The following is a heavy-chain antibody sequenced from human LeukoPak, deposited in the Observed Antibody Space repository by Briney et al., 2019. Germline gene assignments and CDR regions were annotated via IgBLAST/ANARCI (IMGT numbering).Heavy chain of an antibody. Sequence: SQTLSLTCAISGDSVSSNSASWSWTRQSPSRGLEWLGRTYYRSKWCTEYGVSVGSRMTINVDTSKNHFSLQLNSVTPEDTAVYYCARDLLVTTGYALGYWGQGTLVTVSS. CDR1: GDSVSSNSAS. CDR3: ARDLLVTTGYALGY. CDR2: TYYRSKWCT. D-gene: IGHD1-1*01. V-gene: IGHV6-1*01. J-gene: IGHJ4*02.